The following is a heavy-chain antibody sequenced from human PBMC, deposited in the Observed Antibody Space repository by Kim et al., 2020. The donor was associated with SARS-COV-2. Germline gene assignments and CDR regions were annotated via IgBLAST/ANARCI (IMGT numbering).Heavy chain of an antibody. J-gene: IGHJ6*02. CDR2: ISYDGSNK. CDR1: GFTFSSYA. Sequence: GGSLRLSCAASGFTFSSYAMHWVRQAPGKGLEWVAVISYDGSNKYYADSVKGRFTISRDNSKNTLYLQMNSLRAEDMAVYYCARAAVAGYYYYGMDVWGQGTTVTVSS. CDR3: ARAAVAGYYYYGMDV. V-gene: IGHV3-30*04. D-gene: IGHD6-19*01.